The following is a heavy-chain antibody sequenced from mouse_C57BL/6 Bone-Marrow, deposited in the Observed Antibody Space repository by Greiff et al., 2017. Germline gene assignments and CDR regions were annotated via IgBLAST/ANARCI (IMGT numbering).Heavy chain of an antibody. J-gene: IGHJ4*01. CDR1: GFTFSSYA. Sequence: EVKLVESGEGLVKPGGSLKLSCAASGFTFSSYAMSWVRQTPEKRLEWVAYISSGGDYIYYADTVKGRFTISRDNARNTLYLQMSSLKSEDTAMYYCTRDNYGSRYYAMDYWGQGTSVTVSS. D-gene: IGHD1-1*01. CDR2: ISSGGDYI. CDR3: TRDNYGSRYYAMDY. V-gene: IGHV5-9-1*02.